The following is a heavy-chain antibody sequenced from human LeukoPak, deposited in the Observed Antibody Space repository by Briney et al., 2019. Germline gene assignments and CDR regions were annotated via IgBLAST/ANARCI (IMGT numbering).Heavy chain of an antibody. CDR2: IYSGGAT. Sequence: AGGSLRLSCAASGFSVSGNYMSWVRQAPGKGLEWVSAIYSGGATYYTDSVKGRFTMSRHTSKNTLDLQMNSLRVEDTAVYYCARWKMEGIVVDVFDIWRQGTMVTVSS. CDR1: GFSVSGNY. CDR3: ARWKMEGIVVDVFDI. J-gene: IGHJ3*02. V-gene: IGHV3-53*04. D-gene: IGHD3-22*01.